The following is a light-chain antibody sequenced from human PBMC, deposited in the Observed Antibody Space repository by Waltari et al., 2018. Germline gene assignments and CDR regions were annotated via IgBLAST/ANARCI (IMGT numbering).Light chain of an antibody. CDR1: PSVSSN. Sequence: EIVMTQPPATLSVSAGEGATPPCRASPSVSSNLAWYQQKTGQAPRLLIYGASTRATGIPARFSGSWSGTEFTLTISSLQSEDFAVYYCQQYNNWPPITFGQGTRLEIK. CDR2: GAS. V-gene: IGKV3-15*01. J-gene: IGKJ5*01. CDR3: QQYNNWPPIT.